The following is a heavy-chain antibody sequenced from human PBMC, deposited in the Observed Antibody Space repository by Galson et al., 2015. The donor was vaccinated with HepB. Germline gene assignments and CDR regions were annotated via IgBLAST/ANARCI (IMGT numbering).Heavy chain of an antibody. CDR3: ARVPRRDSGPLYYYGMDV. J-gene: IGHJ6*02. CDR2: IYHSGST. Sequence: TLSLTCAVSGGSISSSNWWSWVRQPPGKGLEWIGEIYHSGSTNYNPSLKSRVTISVDKSKNQFSLKLSSVTAADTAVYYCARVPRRDSGPLYYYGMDVWGQGTTVTVSS. V-gene: IGHV4-4*02. CDR1: GGSISSSNW. D-gene: IGHD6-19*01.